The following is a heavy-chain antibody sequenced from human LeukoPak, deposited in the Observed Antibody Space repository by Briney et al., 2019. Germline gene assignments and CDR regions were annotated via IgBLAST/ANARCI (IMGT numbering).Heavy chain of an antibody. V-gene: IGHV1-3*02. J-gene: IGHJ3*02. CDR2: SNAGNGNT. Sequence: GESLKVSCKASGYTFATYAMHWVRQAPGQRLEWMGWSNAGNGNTKYSQEFQGRVTITRDTSASTAYMELSSLRSEDMAEYYCVREAPFGAFDIWGQGTMVTVSS. D-gene: IGHD2/OR15-2a*01. CDR3: VREAPFGAFDI. CDR1: GYTFATYA.